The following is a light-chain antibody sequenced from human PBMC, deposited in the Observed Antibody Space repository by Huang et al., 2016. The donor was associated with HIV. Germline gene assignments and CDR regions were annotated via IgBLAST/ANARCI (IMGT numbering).Light chain of an antibody. CDR1: QSISSY. CDR3: QQSDRTPYT. V-gene: IGKV1-39*01. J-gene: IGKJ2*01. Sequence: DIQMTQSPSSLSASVGDRVTITCPASQSISSYLNWYQQKPGKAPNLLIYTASTLQSGVPSRFSGSGSGTDFTLTISSLQPEDFATYYCQQSDRTPYTFGQGTKLEIK. CDR2: TAS.